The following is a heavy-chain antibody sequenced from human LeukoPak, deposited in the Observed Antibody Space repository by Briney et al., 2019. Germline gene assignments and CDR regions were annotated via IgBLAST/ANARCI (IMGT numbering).Heavy chain of an antibody. V-gene: IGHV1-18*01. Sequence: GASVKVSCKASGYTFTSYGISWVRQAPGQGLEWMGWISTYNGNTNYAQKLQGRVTMTTDTSTSTAYMELRSLRSDDTAVYYCARVGKRYCSSTSCYYPQPNDAFDIWGQGTMVTVSS. D-gene: IGHD2-2*01. CDR2: ISTYNGNT. CDR3: ARVGKRYCSSTSCYYPQPNDAFDI. J-gene: IGHJ3*02. CDR1: GYTFTSYG.